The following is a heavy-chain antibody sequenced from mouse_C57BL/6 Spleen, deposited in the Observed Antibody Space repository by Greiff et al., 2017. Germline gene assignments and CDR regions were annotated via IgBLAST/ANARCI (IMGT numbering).Heavy chain of an antibody. CDR3: ARANYDYDEFAY. J-gene: IGHJ3*01. CDR1: GFTFSSYA. Sequence: EVQGVESGGGLVKPGGSLKLSCAASGFTFSSYAMSWVRQTPEKRLEWVATISDGGSYTYYPDNVKGRFTISRDNATNNLYLQMSHLKSEDTAMYYCARANYDYDEFAYWGQGTLVTVSA. CDR2: ISDGGSYT. V-gene: IGHV5-4*01. D-gene: IGHD2-4*01.